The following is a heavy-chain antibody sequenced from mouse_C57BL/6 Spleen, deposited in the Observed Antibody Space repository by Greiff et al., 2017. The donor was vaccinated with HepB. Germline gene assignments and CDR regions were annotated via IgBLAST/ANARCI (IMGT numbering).Heavy chain of an antibody. J-gene: IGHJ2*01. CDR2: INPNNGGT. Sequence: EVQLQQSGPELVKPGASVKMSCKASGYTFTDYNMHWVKQSHGKSLEWIGYINPNNGGTSYNQKFKGKATLTVNKSSSTAYMELRSLTSEDSAVYYGARGIYYGSSYGNYWGQGTTLTVSS. V-gene: IGHV1-22*01. CDR3: ARGIYYGSSYGNY. CDR1: GYTFTDYN. D-gene: IGHD1-1*01.